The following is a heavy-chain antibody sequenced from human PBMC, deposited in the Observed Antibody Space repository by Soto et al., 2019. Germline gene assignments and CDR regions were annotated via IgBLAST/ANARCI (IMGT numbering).Heavy chain of an antibody. CDR3: GSFASDIVVVVAANGQLAFDI. J-gene: IGHJ3*02. CDR2: ISGSGGST. V-gene: IGHV3-23*01. Sequence: GGSLRLSCAASGFTFSSYAMSWVRQAPGKGLEWVSAISGSGGSTYYADSVKGRFTISRDNSKNTLYLQMNSLRAEDTAVYYCGSFASDIVVVVAANGQLAFDIWGQGTMVT. CDR1: GFTFSSYA. D-gene: IGHD2-15*01.